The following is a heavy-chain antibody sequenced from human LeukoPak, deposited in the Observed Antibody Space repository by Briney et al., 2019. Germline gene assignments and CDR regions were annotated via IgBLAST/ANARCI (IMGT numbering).Heavy chain of an antibody. CDR1: GFTFSTFG. CDR3: AKEGPKGYDILTGYYRY. V-gene: IGHV3-30*02. CDR2: IRYDGSNK. J-gene: IGHJ4*02. Sequence: GGSLRLSCAASGFAASGFTFSTFGMHWVRQAPGKGLEWVAFIRYDGSNKYYADSVKGRFTISRDDSKNTLYLQMNSLRAEDTAVYYCAKEGPKGYDILTGYYRYWGQGTLVTVSS. D-gene: IGHD3-9*01.